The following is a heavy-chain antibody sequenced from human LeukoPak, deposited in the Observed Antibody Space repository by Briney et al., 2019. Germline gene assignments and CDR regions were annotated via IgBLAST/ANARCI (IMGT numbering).Heavy chain of an antibody. CDR2: ISGIGDGT. V-gene: IGHV3-23*01. CDR1: GFTFISHS. D-gene: IGHD2-2*03. Sequence: GGSLRLSCAASGFTFISHSMTWVRQAPGKGLEWVSTISGIGDGTWYRDSVKGRFTVSRDNSKNTLYLQMNSLRVDDTAVYYCARVYWIGNRRGYDYWGQGALVTVSS. CDR3: ARVYWIGNRRGYDY. J-gene: IGHJ4*02.